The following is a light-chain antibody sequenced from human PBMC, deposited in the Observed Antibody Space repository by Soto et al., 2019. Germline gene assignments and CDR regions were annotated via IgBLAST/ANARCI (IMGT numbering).Light chain of an antibody. V-gene: IGLV2-14*01. CDR2: EVS. CDR3: SSYTSSSIWV. J-gene: IGLJ3*02. Sequence: QSALTQPPSASGSPGQSVTISCTGTSSDVGGYNYVSWYQQHPDKAPKLMIYEVSNRPSGVSNRFSGSKSGNTASLTISGLQAEDEADYYCSSYTSSSIWVFGGGTKLTVL. CDR1: SSDVGGYNY.